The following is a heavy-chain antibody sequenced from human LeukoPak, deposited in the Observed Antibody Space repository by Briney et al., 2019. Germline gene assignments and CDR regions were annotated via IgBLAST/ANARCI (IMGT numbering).Heavy chain of an antibody. D-gene: IGHD4-17*01. Sequence: GASLQISCKASGYSFTTYWIAWVRQLPGKGLEWMGIIYPGDSDTRYSPSFQGQVTISADRSISTAYLQWSSLKASDTAMYYCARGDYGDYRIFYTLFDFWGQGTLVTVSS. V-gene: IGHV5-51*01. CDR1: GYSFTTYW. CDR2: IYPGDSDT. J-gene: IGHJ4*02. CDR3: ARGDYGDYRIFYTLFDF.